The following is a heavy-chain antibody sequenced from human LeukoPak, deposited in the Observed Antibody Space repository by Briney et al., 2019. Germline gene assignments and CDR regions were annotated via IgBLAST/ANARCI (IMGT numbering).Heavy chain of an antibody. J-gene: IGHJ5*02. CDR2: SSPYNGNT. CDR1: GYTFTPYG. D-gene: IGHD2-2*01. V-gene: IGHV1-18*01. Sequence: ASVKVSCKASGYTFTPYGITWVRQAPGQGLKWLGWSSPYNGNTNYAQKLQGRVTMTTDTSTSTAYMELRSLRSDDTAVYYCASGSSTSSRWFDPWGQGTLVTVSS. CDR3: ASGSSTSSRWFDP.